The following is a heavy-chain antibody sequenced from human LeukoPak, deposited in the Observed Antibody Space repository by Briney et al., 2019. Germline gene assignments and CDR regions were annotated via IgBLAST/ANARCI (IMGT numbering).Heavy chain of an antibody. CDR1: GFTFSNYW. D-gene: IGHD6-13*01. CDR3: ARDPEQRSSWFDY. V-gene: IGHV3-74*01. CDR2: IDTDGTVT. J-gene: IGHJ4*02. Sequence: GGSLRLSCVVSGFTFSNYWMHWVRQTPGKGLVWVSRIDTDGTVTRYADSVKGRFTISRDNAKNTLYLQMNTLRAEDTAVYYCARDPEQRSSWFDYWGQGTLVTVSS.